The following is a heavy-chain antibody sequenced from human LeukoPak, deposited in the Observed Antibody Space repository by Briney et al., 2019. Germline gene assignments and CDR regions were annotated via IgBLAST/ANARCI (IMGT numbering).Heavy chain of an antibody. J-gene: IGHJ4*02. D-gene: IGHD5-12*01. CDR2: INWNGGST. CDR3: AREEYRGYSGYDYFGFFDY. V-gene: IGHV3-20*04. CDR1: GFTFDGYG. Sequence: GGSLRLSCAASGFTFDGYGMSWVRQAPGKGLEWVSGINWNGGSTGYADSVKGRFTISRDNAKNSLYLQMNSLRAEDTAVYYCAREEYRGYSGYDYFGFFDYWGQGTLVTVSS.